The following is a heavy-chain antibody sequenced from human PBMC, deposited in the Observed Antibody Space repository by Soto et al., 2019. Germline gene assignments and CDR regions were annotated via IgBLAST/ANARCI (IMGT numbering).Heavy chain of an antibody. J-gene: IGHJ6*02. CDR3: VKEYVPSCCTYYYNGMDA. CDR2: ISSNWGST. CDR1: GFTFSSYA. V-gene: IGHV3-64D*06. D-gene: IGHD2-2*01. Sequence: GGSLGLSCSASGFTFSSYAIHWVRQAPGKGLEYVSAISSNWGSTYYADSVKGRFTISRDNSKNTLYLQMSSLRAEDTAVYYCVKEYVPSCCTYYYNGMDARGEGT.